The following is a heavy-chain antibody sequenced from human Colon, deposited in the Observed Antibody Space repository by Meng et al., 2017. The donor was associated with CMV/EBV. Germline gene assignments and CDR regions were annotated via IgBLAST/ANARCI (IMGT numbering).Heavy chain of an antibody. D-gene: IGHD3-16*01. V-gene: IGHV3-11*05. CDR3: VKGHTMINP. CDR1: VCIFFDYY. CDR2: ISPTGSDT. Sequence: LWVVQVGGGWGGLGGSLGLSSVACVCIFFDYYISWIREARGKGVEGVSYISPTGSDTNYANSVKCGFTISRDNAKNSMFLQLSSLTAEETVVYYIVKGHTMINPWGQGTLVTVSS. J-gene: IGHJ5*02.